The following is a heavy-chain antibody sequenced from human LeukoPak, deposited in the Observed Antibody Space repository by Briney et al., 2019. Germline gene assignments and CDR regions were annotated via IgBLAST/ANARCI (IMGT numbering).Heavy chain of an antibody. J-gene: IGHJ6*04. V-gene: IGHV3-53*01. CDR1: GFIVTGNY. Sequence: GGSLRLSCAVSGFIVTGNYMTWVRLAPGKGLEWVSTIYSGGTTFYTDSVRGRFTISRDNSKNTLYLQMNSLRAEDAAIYYMDVWGKGTTVTISS. CDR3: DV. CDR2: IYSGGTT.